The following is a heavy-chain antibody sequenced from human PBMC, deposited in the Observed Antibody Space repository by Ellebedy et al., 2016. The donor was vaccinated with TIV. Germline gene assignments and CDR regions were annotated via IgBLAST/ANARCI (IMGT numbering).Heavy chain of an antibody. J-gene: IGHJ6*02. V-gene: IGHV4-61*01. Sequence: SETLSLXXTVSGGSVSSGSYYWSWIRQPPGKGLEWIGYIYYSGSTNYNPSLKSRVTISVDTSKNQFSLKLSSVTAADTAVYYCARARVQYYDFWSGYPDGMDVWGQGTTVTVSS. CDR2: IYYSGST. D-gene: IGHD3-3*01. CDR1: GGSVSSGSYY. CDR3: ARARVQYYDFWSGYPDGMDV.